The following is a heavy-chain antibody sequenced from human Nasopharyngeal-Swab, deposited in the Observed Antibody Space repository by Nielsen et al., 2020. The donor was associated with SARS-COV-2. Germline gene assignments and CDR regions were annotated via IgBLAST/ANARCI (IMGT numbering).Heavy chain of an antibody. CDR3: AKDPARIVGAPTAAFDF. J-gene: IGHJ4*02. CDR2: INWNSGSI. Sequence: SLKISCAASGFTFDDYAMHWVRQAPGKGLEWVSGINWNSGSIGYADSVKGRFTISSDNAKNSLYLQMNSLRPEDTALYYCAKDPARIVGAPTAAFDFWGQGTLVTVSS. D-gene: IGHD1-26*01. CDR1: GFTFDDYA. V-gene: IGHV3-9*01.